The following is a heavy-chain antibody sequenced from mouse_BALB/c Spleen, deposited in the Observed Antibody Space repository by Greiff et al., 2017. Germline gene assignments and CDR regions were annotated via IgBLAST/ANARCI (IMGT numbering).Heavy chain of an antibody. J-gene: IGHJ4*01. Sequence: VQLKQSGPELVKPGASVKMSCKASGYTFTSYVMHWVKQKPGQGPEWIGNINPYNDGTKYNEKFKGKATLTSDKSSSTAYMELSSLTSEDSAVYYCARSGYYGSRYYYAMDYWGQGTSVTVSS. CDR2: INPYNDGT. D-gene: IGHD1-1*01. CDR3: ARSGYYGSRYYYAMDY. CDR1: GYTFTSYV. V-gene: IGHV1-14*01.